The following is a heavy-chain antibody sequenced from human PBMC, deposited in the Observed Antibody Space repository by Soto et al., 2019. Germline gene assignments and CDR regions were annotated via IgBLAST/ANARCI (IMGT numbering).Heavy chain of an antibody. CDR3: AKSLVRGLGTSCYSH. CDR2: ISYDGSNK. V-gene: IGHV3-30*18. D-gene: IGHD2-2*01. Sequence: QPGGSLRLSCAASGFTFSSYGMHWVRQAPGKGLEWVAVISYDGSNKYYADSVKGRFTISRDNSKNTLYLQMNSLRAEDTAVYYCAKSLVRGLGTSCYSHWGQGTLVTVSS. CDR1: GFTFSSYG. J-gene: IGHJ4*02.